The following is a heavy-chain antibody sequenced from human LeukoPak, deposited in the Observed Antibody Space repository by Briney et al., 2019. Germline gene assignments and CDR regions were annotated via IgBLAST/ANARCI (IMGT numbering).Heavy chain of an antibody. J-gene: IGHJ5*02. D-gene: IGHD3-22*01. CDR1: GFTVSSNY. CDR2: IYSGGST. Sequence: GGSLRLSCAASGFTVSSNYMSWVRQAPGKGLEWVSVIYSGGSTYYADSVKGRFAISRDNSKNTLYLQMNSLRAEDTAVYYCARDRDSSFDPWGQGTLVTVSS. V-gene: IGHV3-66*01. CDR3: ARDRDSSFDP.